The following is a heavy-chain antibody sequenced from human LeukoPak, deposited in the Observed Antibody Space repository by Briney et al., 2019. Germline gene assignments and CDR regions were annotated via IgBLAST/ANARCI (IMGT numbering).Heavy chain of an antibody. D-gene: IGHD3-16*02. J-gene: IGHJ4*02. CDR2: INPSGGTT. CDR1: GYTFTSSY. CDR3: ARDLGHYDYVWGSYRPAYFDY. Sequence: ASVKVSCKASGYTFTSSYMHWVRQAPGQGLEWMGIINPSGGTTGYAQKFQGRVTMTRDTSTSTVYMELSSLRSEDTAVYYCARDLGHYDYVWGSYRPAYFDYWGQGTLVTVSS. V-gene: IGHV1-46*01.